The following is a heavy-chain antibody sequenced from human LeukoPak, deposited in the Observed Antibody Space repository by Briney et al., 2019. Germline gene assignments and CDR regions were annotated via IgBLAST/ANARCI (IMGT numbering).Heavy chain of an antibody. Sequence: SGTLSLTCAVSGGSISSSNWWSWVRQPPGKGLEWIGEIYHSGSTNYNPSLKSRVTISVDKSKNQFSLKLSSVTAADTAVYYCAREAAVAAHYYYYYGMDVWGQGTTVTVSS. J-gene: IGHJ6*02. CDR3: AREAAVAAHYYYYYGMDV. CDR2: IYHSGST. D-gene: IGHD6-19*01. CDR1: GGSISSSNW. V-gene: IGHV4-4*02.